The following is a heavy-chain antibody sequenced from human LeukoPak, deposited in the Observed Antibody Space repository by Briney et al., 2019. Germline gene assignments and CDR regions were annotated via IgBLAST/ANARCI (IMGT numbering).Heavy chain of an antibody. CDR2: IWYDGSNQ. CDR3: ARWNGGKRFDY. CDR1: GFTFSNHG. Sequence: PGGSLRLSCAASGFTFSNHGMHWVRQAPGKGLEWVAVIWYDGSNQYYADSVKGRFTISRDNSKNMVYLQMNSLRAEDTATYYCARWNGGKRFDYWGQGTLVTVSS. J-gene: IGHJ4*02. D-gene: IGHD1-1*01. V-gene: IGHV3-33*01.